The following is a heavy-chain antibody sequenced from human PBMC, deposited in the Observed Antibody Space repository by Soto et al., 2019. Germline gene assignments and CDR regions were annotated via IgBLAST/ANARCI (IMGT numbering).Heavy chain of an antibody. CDR3: ARGSSGWYDP. CDR2: MIPNSGNT. Sequence: QVQLVQSGAEVKKPGASVKVSCKASGYTFTSYDINWVRQATGQGLEWMGWMIPNSGNTVYAQKFQGRASMTRNISISTADMELTSLTSEDTAVYYCARGSSGWYDPWGQGTLVTVS. J-gene: IGHJ5*02. CDR1: GYTFTSYD. D-gene: IGHD6-19*01. V-gene: IGHV1-8*01.